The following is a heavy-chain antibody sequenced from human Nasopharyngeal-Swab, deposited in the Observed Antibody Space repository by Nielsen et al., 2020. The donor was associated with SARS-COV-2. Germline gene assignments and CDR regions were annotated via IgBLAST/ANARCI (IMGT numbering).Heavy chain of an antibody. CDR1: GFTFSSYA. D-gene: IGHD3-16*02. CDR3: AKRPYDYVWGSYRYIPWFDP. CDR2: ISGSGGST. V-gene: IGHV3-23*01. Sequence: GESLKISCAASGFTFSSYAMSWVRQAPGKGLEWVSAISGSGGSTYYADFVKGRFTISRDNSKNTLYLQMNSLRAEDTAVYYCAKRPYDYVWGSYRYIPWFDPWGQGTLVTVSS. J-gene: IGHJ5*02.